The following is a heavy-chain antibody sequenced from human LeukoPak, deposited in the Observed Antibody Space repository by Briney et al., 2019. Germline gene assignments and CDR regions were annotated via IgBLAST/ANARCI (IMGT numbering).Heavy chain of an antibody. CDR3: ATKQWLAPPPDS. CDR1: GFTFSKYW. V-gene: IGHV3-74*01. CDR2: INTDGTVT. D-gene: IGHD6-19*01. J-gene: IGHJ4*02. Sequence: GGFLRLSCAASGFTFSKYWMLWVRQAPGKGLESVSRINTDGTVTTYADSVKGRFSVSRDNADNTMFLQMNSVRGEDTAVYYCATKQWLAPPPDSWGQGTPVTVSS.